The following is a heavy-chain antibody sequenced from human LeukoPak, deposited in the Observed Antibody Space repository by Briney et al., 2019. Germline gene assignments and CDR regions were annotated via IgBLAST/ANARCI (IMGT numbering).Heavy chain of an antibody. CDR1: GGSISSNSYY. V-gene: IGHV4-39*01. D-gene: IGHD3-16*01. J-gene: IGHJ6*02. Sequence: SETLSLTCTVSGGSISSNSYYWGWIRQPPGKGLEWIGSIFYSGSTYYNPSLKSRVTISVDMSKNQFSLKLSSVTAADTAVYYCARSVFGPEEYYGMDVWGQGATVTVSS. CDR3: ARSVFGPEEYYGMDV. CDR2: IFYSGST.